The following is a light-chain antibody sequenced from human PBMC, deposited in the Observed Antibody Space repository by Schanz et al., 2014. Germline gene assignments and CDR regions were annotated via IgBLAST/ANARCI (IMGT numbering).Light chain of an antibody. Sequence: EIVLTQSPGTLSLSPGERATLSCRASQSVSSSYLAWYQQKPGQAPRLLIYGASSRAIGIPDRFSGSGSGTDFTLTISSLQSEDFAVYYCQDYNNWPWTFGQGTKVEIK. CDR2: GAS. CDR1: QSVSSSY. V-gene: IGKV3-20*01. CDR3: QDYNNWPWT. J-gene: IGKJ1*01.